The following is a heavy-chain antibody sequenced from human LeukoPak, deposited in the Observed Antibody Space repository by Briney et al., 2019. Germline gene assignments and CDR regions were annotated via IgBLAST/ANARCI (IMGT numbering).Heavy chain of an antibody. D-gene: IGHD3-10*01. Sequence: PGGSLRLSCAASEFTFRNAWMSWVRQAPGKGLEWVSSISSSSSYIYYADSVKGRFTISRDNAKNSLYLQMNSLRAEDTAVYYCARLWFGALMDVWGKGTTVTISS. V-gene: IGHV3-21*01. CDR2: ISSSSSYI. CDR1: EFTFRNAW. CDR3: ARLWFGALMDV. J-gene: IGHJ6*03.